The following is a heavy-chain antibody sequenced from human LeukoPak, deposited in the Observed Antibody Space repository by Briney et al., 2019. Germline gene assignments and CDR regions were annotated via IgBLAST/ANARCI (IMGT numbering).Heavy chain of an antibody. D-gene: IGHD2-15*01. CDR2: IYYSGSI. CDR3: ARLSYCIGGTCFYDY. J-gene: IGHJ4*02. CDR1: GGSISSSGYY. Sequence: SETLSLTCTVSGGSISSSGYYWGWIRQPPGEGLEWIGIIYYSGSIYFDPSLKSRVTLSVDTSKNQFSLKLSSVTAADTAVYYCARLSYCIGGTCFYDYWGQGTLVTVSS. V-gene: IGHV4-39*01.